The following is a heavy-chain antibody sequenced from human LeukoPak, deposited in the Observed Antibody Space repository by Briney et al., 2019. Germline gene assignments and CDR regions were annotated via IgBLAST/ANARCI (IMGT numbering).Heavy chain of an antibody. CDR2: IYYSGST. J-gene: IGHJ4*02. D-gene: IGHD3-10*01. CDR3: ARAVPSMVRGIIRDFDY. V-gene: IGHV4-30-4*01. CDR1: GGSISSGDYY. Sequence: SETLSLTCTVSGGSISSGDYYWGWIRQPPGKGLEWIGYIYYSGSTYYNPSLKSRVTISVDTSKNQFSLKLSSVTAADTAVYYCARAVPSMVRGIIRDFDYWGQGTLVTVSS.